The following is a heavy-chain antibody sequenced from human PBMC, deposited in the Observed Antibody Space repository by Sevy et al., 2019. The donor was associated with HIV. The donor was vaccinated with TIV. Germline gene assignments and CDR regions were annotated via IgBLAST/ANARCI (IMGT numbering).Heavy chain of an antibody. CDR3: VKEKYYYDSSGYGNYGMDV. V-gene: IGHV3-30*02. CDR2: IRFDGSKT. J-gene: IGHJ6*02. CDR1: GFTFSSYG. Sequence: GGSLRLSCAASGFTFSSYGMHWVRQAPGKGLEWVAFIRFDGSKTYYADSVKGRFTISRDNSKNRLYQQMNSLRAEDTALYYCVKEKYYYDSSGYGNYGMDVWGQGITVTVSS. D-gene: IGHD3-22*01.